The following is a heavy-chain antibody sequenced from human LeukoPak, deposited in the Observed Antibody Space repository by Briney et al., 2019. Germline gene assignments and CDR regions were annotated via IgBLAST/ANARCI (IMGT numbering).Heavy chain of an antibody. V-gene: IGHV4-4*07. CDR3: ARDRYGDYGSESGYYYMDV. CDR2: IYTSGST. D-gene: IGHD3-10*01. J-gene: IGHJ6*03. Sequence: SETLSLTCTVSGGSISSYYWSWIRQPAGKGLEWIGRIYTSGSTNYNPSLKGRVTMSVDTSKNQLSLKLTSVTAADTAVYYCARDRYGDYGSESGYYYMDVWGKGTTVTVSS. CDR1: GGSISSYY.